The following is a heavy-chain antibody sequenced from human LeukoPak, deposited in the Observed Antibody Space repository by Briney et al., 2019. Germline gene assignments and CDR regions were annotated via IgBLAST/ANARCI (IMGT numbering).Heavy chain of an antibody. Sequence: QPGGSLRLSFAASGFTFSSYAMSWVRQAPGKGLEWVSGISGSGGITYYADSVKGGFTISRDNSKNTPYLQMHSLRAEDTAVYYCAKHSSAPGWGFDYWGQGTLVTVSS. V-gene: IGHV3-23*01. CDR1: GFTFSSYA. D-gene: IGHD6-25*01. CDR2: ISGSGGIT. CDR3: AKHSSAPGWGFDY. J-gene: IGHJ4*02.